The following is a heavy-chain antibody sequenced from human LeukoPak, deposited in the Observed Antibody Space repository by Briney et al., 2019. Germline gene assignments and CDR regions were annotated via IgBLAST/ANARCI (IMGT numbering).Heavy chain of an antibody. J-gene: IGHJ2*01. CDR3: ARGTVTFSYWYFDL. CDR1: GYTITGYY. D-gene: IGHD4-17*01. CDR2: INPNSGGT. Sequence: ASVKVSCKASGYTITGYYMHWVRQAPGQGLEWMGWINPNSGGTNYAQKFQGRVTMTRYTSISTAYMELSRLRSDDTAVYYCARGTVTFSYWYFDLWGRGTLVTVSS. V-gene: IGHV1-2*02.